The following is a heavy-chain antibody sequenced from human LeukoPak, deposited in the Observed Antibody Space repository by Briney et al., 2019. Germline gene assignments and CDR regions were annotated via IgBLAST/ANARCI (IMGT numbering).Heavy chain of an antibody. D-gene: IGHD5-18*01. Sequence: SETLSLTCTVSGGSISSYYWSWIRRPPGKGLAGIGHIYYSGSTNYNPSLKSRVTISIATSKNQFSPSLSSVTAADPAVYYCARGAAGYSYGWAQGTLVTVSS. V-gene: IGHV4-59*01. CDR2: IYYSGST. CDR3: ARGAAGYSYG. J-gene: IGHJ1*01. CDR1: GGSISSYY.